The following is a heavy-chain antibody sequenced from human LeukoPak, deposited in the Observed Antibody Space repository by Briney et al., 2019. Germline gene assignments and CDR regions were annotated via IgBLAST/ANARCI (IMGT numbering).Heavy chain of an antibody. V-gene: IGHV4-59*01. CDR2: IYYSGST. CDR3: ARGPPYSSSWPQNYYYYMDV. Sequence: SETLSLTCTVSGGSISSYYWSWIRQPPGKGLEWIGYIYYSGSTNYNPSLKSRVTISVDTSKNQFSLKLRSVTAADTAVYYCARGPPYSSSWPQNYYYYMDVWGKGTTVTVSS. D-gene: IGHD6-13*01. J-gene: IGHJ6*03. CDR1: GGSISSYY.